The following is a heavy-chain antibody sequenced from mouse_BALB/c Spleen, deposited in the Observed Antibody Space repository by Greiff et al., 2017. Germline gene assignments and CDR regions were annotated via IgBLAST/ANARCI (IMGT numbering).Heavy chain of an antibody. CDR2: ISSGGGST. J-gene: IGHJ4*01. V-gene: IGHV5-12-1*01. Sequence: EVKLVESGGGLVKPGGSLKLSCAASGFAFSSYDMSWVRQTPEKRLEWVAYISSGGGSTYYPDTVKGRFTISRDNAKNTLYLQMSSLKSEDTAMYYCARPYGNYGAMDYWGQGTSVTVSS. CDR1: GFAFSSYD. CDR3: ARPYGNYGAMDY. D-gene: IGHD2-1*01.